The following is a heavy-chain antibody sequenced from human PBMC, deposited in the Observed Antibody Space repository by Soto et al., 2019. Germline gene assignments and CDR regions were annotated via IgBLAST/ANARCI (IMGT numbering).Heavy chain of an antibody. D-gene: IGHD3-22*01. CDR3: ARDVGGSVVPHWFDP. J-gene: IGHJ5*02. V-gene: IGHV4-4*07. CDR1: GHSISADY. Sequence: QVQLQESGPGLVKASETLSLSCTVSGHSISADYWSWIRQPAGKRLEWIGRVYASGNTNYNPSLKSRVTMSVDTSKNQFFLKVRSVTAADTAMYFCARDVGGSVVPHWFDPWGQGALVTVSS. CDR2: VYASGNT.